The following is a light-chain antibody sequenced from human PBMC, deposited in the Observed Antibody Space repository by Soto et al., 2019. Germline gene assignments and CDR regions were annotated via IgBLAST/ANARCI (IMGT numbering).Light chain of an antibody. V-gene: IGLV2-14*01. J-gene: IGLJ2*01. CDR1: SSDVGGYNF. CDR2: EVT. Sequence: QSALTQPRSVSGSPGQSVTISCTGTSSDVGGYNFVSWYQQQPGKAPKLMVDEVTNRPSGVSYRFSGSKSGNTASLTISGLQAEDEADYFCSSYTGSGTLIFGGGTKLTVL. CDR3: SSYTGSGTLI.